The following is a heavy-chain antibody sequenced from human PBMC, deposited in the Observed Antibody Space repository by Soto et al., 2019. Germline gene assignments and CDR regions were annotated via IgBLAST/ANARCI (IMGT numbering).Heavy chain of an antibody. CDR1: GGTFSSYA. Sequence: QVQLVQSGAEVKKPGSSVKVSCKASGGTFSSYAISWVRQAPGQGLEWMGGIIPIFGTANYAQKFQGRVQITADESTSTAYMELSSLRSEDTAVYYCARAYSGSYHYSYSGMDVWGQGTTVTVSS. CDR2: IIPIFGTA. D-gene: IGHD1-26*01. CDR3: ARAYSGSYHYSYSGMDV. J-gene: IGHJ6*02. V-gene: IGHV1-69*01.